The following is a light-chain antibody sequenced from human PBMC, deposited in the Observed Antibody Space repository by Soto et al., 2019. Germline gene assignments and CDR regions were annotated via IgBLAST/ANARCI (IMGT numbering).Light chain of an antibody. Sequence: DIQMTQSPSTLSGSVGDRVTITCRASQSVSGWLAWYQQKPGEAPKLLIYDASSLESGVPSRFSGSGSGTEFTLTISSLQPDDFATYYCQQYNSYSRTFGQGTKVDI. V-gene: IGKV1-5*01. CDR1: QSVSGW. CDR2: DAS. J-gene: IGKJ1*01. CDR3: QQYNSYSRT.